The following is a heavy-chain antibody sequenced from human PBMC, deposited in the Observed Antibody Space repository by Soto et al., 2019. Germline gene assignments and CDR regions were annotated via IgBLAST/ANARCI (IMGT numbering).Heavy chain of an antibody. CDR3: ARGRYGDY. Sequence: QVHLVQSGAEVKKPGASVKVSCKGSGYAFTTYGITWVRQAPGQGLEWMGWISANNGNTNYAQKHQGRVTVTRDTSTSTAYMELRSLRSDDTAVYYCARGRYGDYWGQGALVTVSS. D-gene: IGHD1-1*01. CDR2: ISANNGNT. J-gene: IGHJ4*02. CDR1: GYAFTTYG. V-gene: IGHV1-18*01.